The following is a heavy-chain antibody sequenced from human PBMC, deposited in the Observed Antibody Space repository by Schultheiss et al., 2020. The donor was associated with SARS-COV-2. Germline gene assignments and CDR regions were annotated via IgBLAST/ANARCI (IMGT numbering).Heavy chain of an antibody. CDR2: ISYDGSNK. D-gene: IGHD1-20*01. J-gene: IGHJ4*02. CDR1: GFTFSSYA. V-gene: IGHV3-30*04. Sequence: GGSLRLSCAASGFTFSSYAMHWVRQAPGKGLEWVAVISYDGSNKYYADSVKGRFTISRDNSKNTVYLQMNSLRVEDTAVYYCARDLNWIVFDYWGQGSLVTVSS. CDR3: ARDLNWIVFDY.